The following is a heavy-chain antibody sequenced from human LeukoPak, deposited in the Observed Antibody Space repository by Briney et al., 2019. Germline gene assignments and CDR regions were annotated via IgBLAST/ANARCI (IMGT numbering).Heavy chain of an antibody. CDR2: ISSSSSYI. CDR1: GFTFSSYS. J-gene: IGHJ4*02. V-gene: IGHV3-21*01. D-gene: IGHD6-19*01. CDR3: ARDQDSRGWHPMIGIDY. Sequence: GGSLRLSCAASGFTFSSYSMNCVRQAPGKGLEWVSSISSSSSYIYYADSVKGRFTISRDNAKNSLYLQMNSLRAEDTAVYYCARDQDSRGWHPMIGIDYWGQGTLVTVSS.